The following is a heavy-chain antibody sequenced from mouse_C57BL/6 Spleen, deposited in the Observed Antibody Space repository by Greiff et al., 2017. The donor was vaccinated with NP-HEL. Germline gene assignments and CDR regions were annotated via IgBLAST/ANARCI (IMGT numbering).Heavy chain of an antibody. V-gene: IGHV1-5*01. CDR2: IYPGNSDT. Sequence: EVQLQQSGTVLARPGASVKMSCKTSGYTFTSYWMHWVKQRPGQGLEWIGAIYPGNSDTSYNQKFKGKAKLTAVTSASTAYMELSSLTNEDSAVYYCTRSLYGYDKDWYFDVWGTGTTVTVSS. J-gene: IGHJ1*03. D-gene: IGHD2-2*01. CDR1: GYTFTSYW. CDR3: TRSLYGYDKDWYFDV.